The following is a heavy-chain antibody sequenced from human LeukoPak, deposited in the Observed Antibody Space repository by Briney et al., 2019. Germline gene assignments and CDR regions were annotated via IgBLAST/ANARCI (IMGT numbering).Heavy chain of an antibody. Sequence: GGSLRLSCAASGFTFDDYAMHWVRQAPGKGLEWVSLISWDGGSTYYADSVKGRSTISRDNSKNSLYLQMNSLRAEDTALYYCVCQAAGTDFYFDYWGQGTLVTVSS. J-gene: IGHJ4*02. CDR1: GFTFDDYA. CDR3: VCQAAGTDFYFDY. V-gene: IGHV3-43D*04. D-gene: IGHD6-13*01. CDR2: ISWDGGST.